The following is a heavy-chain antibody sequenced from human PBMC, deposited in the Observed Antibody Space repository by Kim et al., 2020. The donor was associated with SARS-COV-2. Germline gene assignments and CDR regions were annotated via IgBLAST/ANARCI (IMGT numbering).Heavy chain of an antibody. CDR3: ARAAYSSGWYDY. D-gene: IGHD6-19*01. Sequence: SETLSLTCTVSGGSISSYYWSWIRQPPGKGLEWIGYIYYSGSTNYNPSLKSRVTISVDTSKNQFSLKLSSVTAADTAVYYCARAAYSSGWYDYWGQGTLVTVSS. CDR2: IYYSGST. V-gene: IGHV4-59*01. J-gene: IGHJ4*02. CDR1: GGSISSYY.